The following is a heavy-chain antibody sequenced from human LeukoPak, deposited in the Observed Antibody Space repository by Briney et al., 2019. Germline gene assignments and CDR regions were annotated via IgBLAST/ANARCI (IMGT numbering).Heavy chain of an antibody. CDR3: AKEYSGYDFDY. J-gene: IGHJ4*02. Sequence: GGSLRLSCAASGFTLRSYDMSWVRQAPGKGLVWVAATSGSGVTTYYADSVRGRSTISRDNTQNTLYLQMGSLRAEDTALYYCAKEYSGYDFDYWGQGTLVTVSS. CDR1: GFTLRSYD. V-gene: IGHV3-23*01. D-gene: IGHD5-12*01. CDR2: TSGSGVTT.